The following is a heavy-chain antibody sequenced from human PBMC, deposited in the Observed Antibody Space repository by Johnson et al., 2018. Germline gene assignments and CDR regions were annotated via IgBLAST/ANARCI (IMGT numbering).Heavy chain of an antibody. CDR3: SRAPGWRLGGAAFDI. Sequence: EVQLLETGGGLVQPGRSLRLSCTASGFTFGDYAMDWFRQAPGKGLAWGGFIRSKVYDGTTEYAAAVKGRFNISRDDSKSGAYLHMNSLKIEDTAVYYCSRAPGWRLGGAAFDIWGQGTMVTVSS. D-gene: IGHD3-16*01. CDR1: GFTFGDYA. J-gene: IGHJ3*02. V-gene: IGHV3-49*03. CDR2: IRSKVYDGTT.